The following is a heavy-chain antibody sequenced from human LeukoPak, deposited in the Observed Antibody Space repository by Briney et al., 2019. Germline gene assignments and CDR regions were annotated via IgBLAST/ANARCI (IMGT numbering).Heavy chain of an antibody. D-gene: IGHD2-21*02. CDR2: ISAYNGNT. CDR1: GYTFTSYG. CDR3: ARDRDGLSAFDI. V-gene: IGHV1-18*01. J-gene: IGHJ3*02. Sequence: ASVKVSCKASGYTFTSYGISWVRQAPGQGLEWMGWISAYNGNTNYAQKLQGRVTMTTDTSTSTAYMELRSLRSEDTAVYYCARDRDGLSAFDIWGQGTMVTVSS.